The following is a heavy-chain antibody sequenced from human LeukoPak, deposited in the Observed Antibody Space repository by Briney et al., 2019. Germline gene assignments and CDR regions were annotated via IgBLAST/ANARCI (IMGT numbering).Heavy chain of an antibody. J-gene: IGHJ4*02. V-gene: IGHV4-59*01. CDR2: IYYSGST. CDR1: GGSISSYY. CDR3: ARDPGYYDSSGYYYPYYFDY. Sequence: SETLSLTCTVSGGSISSYYWSWIGQPPGKGLEWIGYIYYSGSTNYNPSLKSRVTISVDTSKNQFSLKLSSVTAADTAVYYCARDPGYYDSSGYYYPYYFDYWGQGTLVTVSS. D-gene: IGHD3-22*01.